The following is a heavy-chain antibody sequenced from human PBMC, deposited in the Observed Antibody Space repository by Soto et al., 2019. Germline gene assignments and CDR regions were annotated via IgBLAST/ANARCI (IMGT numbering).Heavy chain of an antibody. CDR2: IIPIFGTA. V-gene: IGHV1-69*13. D-gene: IGHD5-12*01. Sequence: SVKVSFKASGGTFSSYAISWVRQAPGQGLEWMGGIIPIFGTANYAQKFQGRVTITADESTSTAYMELSSLRSEDTAVYYCAIPREMATIRMGFDYWGQGTLVTVSS. CDR3: AIPREMATIRMGFDY. J-gene: IGHJ4*02. CDR1: GGTFSSYA.